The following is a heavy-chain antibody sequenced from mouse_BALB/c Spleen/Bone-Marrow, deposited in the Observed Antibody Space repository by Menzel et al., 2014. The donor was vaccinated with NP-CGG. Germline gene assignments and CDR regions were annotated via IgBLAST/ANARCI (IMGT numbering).Heavy chain of an antibody. CDR3: ARSRGYDVGPFAF. CDR1: GYAFTNYL. D-gene: IGHD2-2*01. J-gene: IGHJ3*01. CDR2: INPGSGSS. V-gene: IGHV1-54*01. Sequence: VQLQQSGAELVRPGTSVKVSCKASGYAFTNYLIEWVKQRPGQGLEWIGVINPGSGSSNHNENFKGKATLTADRSSSTAYMLLSSLTSDDSAVYFCARSRGYDVGPFAFWGQGTLVTVSA.